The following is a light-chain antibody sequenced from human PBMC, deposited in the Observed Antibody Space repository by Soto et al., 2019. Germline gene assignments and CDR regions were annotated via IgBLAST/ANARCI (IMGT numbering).Light chain of an antibody. CDR1: QSVSRNY. CDR2: GAS. Sequence: IVLTQSPGTLSLSPGERATLSCRASQSVSRNYLAWYQRKPGQAPRLLFYGASTRATGIPDRFSASVSGTDFTLTISRLEPEDFAVYYCHQYDFGRDTFGQGTKLEIK. CDR3: HQYDFGRDT. V-gene: IGKV3-20*01. J-gene: IGKJ2*01.